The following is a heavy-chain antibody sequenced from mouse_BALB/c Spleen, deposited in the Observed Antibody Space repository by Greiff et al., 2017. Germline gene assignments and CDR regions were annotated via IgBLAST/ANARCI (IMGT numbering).Heavy chain of an antibody. V-gene: IGHV1S81*02. CDR1: GYTFTSYY. Sequence: VQLQQSGAELVKPGASVKLSCKASGYTFTSYYMYWVKQRPGQGLEWIGEINPSNGGTNFNEKFKSKATLTVDKSSSTAYMQLSSLTSEDSAVYYCTRPHNYYGSSYGYFDVWGAGTTVTVSS. CDR2: INPSNGGT. CDR3: TRPHNYYGSSYGYFDV. J-gene: IGHJ1*01. D-gene: IGHD1-1*01.